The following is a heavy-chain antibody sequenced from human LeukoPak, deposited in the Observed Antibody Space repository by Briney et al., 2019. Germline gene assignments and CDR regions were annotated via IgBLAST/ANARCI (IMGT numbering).Heavy chain of an antibody. D-gene: IGHD4-23*01. V-gene: IGHV3-33*01. Sequence: GRSLRLSCAASRFTFKNFGMHWVRQAPGKGLEWVAVIWYDGRNEYFAESVKGRFTISRDNSKNMLYLQMNSLRAEDTAVYYCARDRSVRWCDYWGQGTLVTVSS. CDR3: ARDRSVRWCDY. CDR1: RFTFKNFG. CDR2: IWYDGRNE. J-gene: IGHJ4*02.